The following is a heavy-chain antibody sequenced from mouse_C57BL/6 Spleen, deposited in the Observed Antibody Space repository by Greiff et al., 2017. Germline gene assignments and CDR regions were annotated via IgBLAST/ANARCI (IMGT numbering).Heavy chain of an antibody. J-gene: IGHJ2*01. V-gene: IGHV5-16*01. CDR2: INYDGSST. CDR1: GFTFSDYY. CDR3: ARGGSSYVNFDY. Sequence: EVKLVESEGGLVQPGSSMKLSCTASGFTFSDYYMAWVRQVPEKGLEWVANINYDGSSTYYLDSLKSRFIISRDNAKNILYLQMSSLKSEDTATYYCARGGSSYVNFDYWGQGTTLTVSS. D-gene: IGHD1-1*01.